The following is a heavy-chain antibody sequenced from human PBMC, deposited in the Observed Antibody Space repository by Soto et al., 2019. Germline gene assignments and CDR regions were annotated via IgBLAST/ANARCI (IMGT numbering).Heavy chain of an antibody. J-gene: IGHJ4*02. CDR1: GFTFKTYT. D-gene: IGHD2-8*01. Sequence: GGSLRLSCAASGFTFKTYTMNWVRQAPGKGLEWVSGITGGGRFTFYADSVKGRFTISRDDSENTLFLQMDSLRAEDTARYYCAKSGPTNYFDFWGQGTRVTVSS. V-gene: IGHV3-23*01. CDR2: ITGGGRFT. CDR3: AKSGPTNYFDF.